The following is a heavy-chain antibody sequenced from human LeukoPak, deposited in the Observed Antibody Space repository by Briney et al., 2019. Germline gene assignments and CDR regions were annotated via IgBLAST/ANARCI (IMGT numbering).Heavy chain of an antibody. CDR1: GYTFTCYD. J-gene: IGHJ4*02. CDR3: ARGNYDGYYFDH. CDR2: MNPNSGNT. Sequence: GASVKVSFTGSGYTFTCYDMNWVRQTTGQGLEWMGWMNPNSGNTDFAQKFQGRVTMTRNTSISTAYMELSSLRSEDTAVYYCARGNYDGYYFDHWGQGTLVTVSS. V-gene: IGHV1-8*01. D-gene: IGHD4-23*01.